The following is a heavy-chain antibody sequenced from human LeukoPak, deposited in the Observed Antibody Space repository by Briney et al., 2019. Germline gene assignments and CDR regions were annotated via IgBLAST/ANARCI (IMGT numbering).Heavy chain of an antibody. CDR3: ARDRYGSGSYYRRDFDY. CDR2: IIPIFGTA. J-gene: IGHJ4*02. Sequence: GASVKVSCKASGGTFSSYAISWVRQAPGQGLEWMGGIIPIFGTANYAQKFQGRVTITADESTSTAYMELSSLRSEDTAVYYCARDRYGSGSYYRRDFDYWGQGTLVTVS. V-gene: IGHV1-69*13. CDR1: GGTFSSYA. D-gene: IGHD3-10*01.